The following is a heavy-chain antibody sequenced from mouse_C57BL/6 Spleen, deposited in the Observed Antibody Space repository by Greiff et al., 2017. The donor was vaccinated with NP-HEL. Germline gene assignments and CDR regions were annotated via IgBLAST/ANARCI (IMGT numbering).Heavy chain of an antibody. CDR1: GYAFTNYL. J-gene: IGHJ3*01. CDR3: ARSPSLRSFAY. V-gene: IGHV1-54*01. D-gene: IGHD1-1*01. CDR2: INPGSGGT. Sequence: VQLQQSGAELVRPGTSVKVSCKASGYAFTNYLIEWVKQRPGQGLEWIGVINPGSGGTNYNEKFKGKATLTADKSSSTAYMQLSSLTSEDSAVCFCARSPSLRSFAYWGQGTLVTVSA.